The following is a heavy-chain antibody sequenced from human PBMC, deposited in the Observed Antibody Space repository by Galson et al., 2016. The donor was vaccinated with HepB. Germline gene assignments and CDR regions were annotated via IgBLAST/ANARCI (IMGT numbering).Heavy chain of an antibody. D-gene: IGHD5-18*01. CDR1: GGSISIYSYH. Sequence: SETLSLTCTVSGGSISIYSYHWAWMRQPPGKGLEWIASVHHTGSTPYNPSLKGRVTISVDTSKNEFSLKLSSVTAADTAVYYCARVRQRVKGYSYSPLFDYWGPGTLVTVP. V-gene: IGHV4-39*07. CDR3: ARVRQRVKGYSYSPLFDY. CDR2: VHHTGST. J-gene: IGHJ4*01.